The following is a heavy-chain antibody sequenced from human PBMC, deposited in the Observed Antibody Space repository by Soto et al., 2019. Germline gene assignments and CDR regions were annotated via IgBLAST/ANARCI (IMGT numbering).Heavy chain of an antibody. V-gene: IGHV1-69*01. Sequence: QVQLVQSGAEVKKPGSSVKVSCKASGGTFSSYAISWVRQAPGQGLEWMGGIIPISDKTNYAQKFQGRVTITADESTSTAHMALSSLRSEDTAVYYCARSQGSSTSLEIYYYYYYGMDVWGQGTKVTVSS. CDR3: ARSQGSSTSLEIYYYYYYGMDV. CDR1: GGTFSSYA. J-gene: IGHJ6*02. D-gene: IGHD2-2*01. CDR2: IIPISDKT.